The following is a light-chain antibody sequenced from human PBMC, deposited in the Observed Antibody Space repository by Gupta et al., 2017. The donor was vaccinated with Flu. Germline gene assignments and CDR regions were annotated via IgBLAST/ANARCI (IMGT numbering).Light chain of an antibody. CDR1: SSNIGAGYD. Sequence: QSVLTQPPSVSGAPGQRVTLSCTRSSSNIGAGYDVHWYQQLPGRAPKVLIYGSSNRPSGVPDRFFGSKSGISASLAITGLQAEDEADYYCQSYDTSLSGWVFGGGTKVTAL. CDR2: GSS. J-gene: IGLJ3*02. CDR3: QSYDTSLSGWV. V-gene: IGLV1-40*01.